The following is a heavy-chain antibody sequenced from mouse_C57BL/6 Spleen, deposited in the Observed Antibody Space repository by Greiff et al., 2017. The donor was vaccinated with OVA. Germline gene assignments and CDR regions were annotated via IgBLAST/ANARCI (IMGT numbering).Heavy chain of an antibody. CDR1: GFTFSDYG. J-gene: IGHJ2*01. V-gene: IGHV5-17*01. CDR2: ISSGSSTI. Sequence: EVQRVESGGGLVKPGGSLKLSCAASGFTFSDYGMHWVRQAPEKGLEWVAYISSGSSTIYYADTVKGRFTISRDNAKNTLFLQMTSLRSEDTAMYYCASGYYGSSYDCDYWGQGTTLTVSS. D-gene: IGHD1-1*01. CDR3: ASGYYGSSYDCDY.